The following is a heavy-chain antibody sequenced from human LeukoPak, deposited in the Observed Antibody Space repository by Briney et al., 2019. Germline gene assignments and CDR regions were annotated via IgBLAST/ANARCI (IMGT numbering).Heavy chain of an antibody. V-gene: IGHV3-30*04. J-gene: IGHJ6*03. CDR1: GFTFSTFP. D-gene: IGHD6-6*01. CDR3: ARVGRVSIYPSYMDV. Sequence: GTSLRLSCEASGFTFSTFPMHWVRQTPDKGLEWVAVFSDDGREVYYADSVKGRFTISRDNSKNTLYLQMHSVSPEDTAVVYCARVGRVSIYPSYMDVWGKGTTVTVSS. CDR2: FSDDGREV.